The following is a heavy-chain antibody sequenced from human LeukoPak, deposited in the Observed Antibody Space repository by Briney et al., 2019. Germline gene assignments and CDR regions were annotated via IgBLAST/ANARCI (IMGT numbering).Heavy chain of an antibody. CDR2: ISSSGSTI. Sequence: ASVKVSCKASGYTFTSYYMHWVRQAPGKGLEWISYISSSGSTIYYADSVKGRFTISRDNAKNSLYLQMNSLRAEDTAVYYCAGSIAAAGTIDYWGQGTLVTVSS. J-gene: IGHJ4*02. V-gene: IGHV3-48*01. D-gene: IGHD6-13*01. CDR1: GYTFTSYY. CDR3: AGSIAAAGTIDY.